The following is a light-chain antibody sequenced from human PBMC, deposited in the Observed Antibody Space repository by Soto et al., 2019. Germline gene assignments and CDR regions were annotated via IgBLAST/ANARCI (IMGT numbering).Light chain of an antibody. Sequence: DIQMTQSPSTLSASVGDRVTITCRASQSISSWLAWYQQKPGRAPKLLIYTSTTLESGVPSRFSGSGSGTECTLTISSLQPDDFATYYCQQYNSYSRGTFGQGTKVEIK. CDR2: TST. V-gene: IGKV1-5*03. CDR3: QQYNSYSRGT. CDR1: QSISSW. J-gene: IGKJ1*01.